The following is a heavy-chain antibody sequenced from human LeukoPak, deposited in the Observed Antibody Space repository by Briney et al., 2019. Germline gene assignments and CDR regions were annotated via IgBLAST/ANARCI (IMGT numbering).Heavy chain of an antibody. CDR1: GFTFTDYY. CDR3: ARRSSRITIFGVVIGSYYFDY. D-gene: IGHD3-3*01. J-gene: IGHJ4*02. CDR2: INPNSGGT. Sequence: ASVKVSCKASGFTFTDYYMHWVRQAPGQGLEWMGWINPNSGGTSYAQKFQGRVTLTRDTSISTAYMEVSSLRSDDTAVYYCARRSSRITIFGVVIGSYYFDYWGQGTLVTVSS. V-gene: IGHV1-2*02.